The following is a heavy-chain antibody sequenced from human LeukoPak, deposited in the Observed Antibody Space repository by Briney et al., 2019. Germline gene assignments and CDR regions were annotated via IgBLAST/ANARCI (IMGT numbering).Heavy chain of an antibody. D-gene: IGHD3-16*02. CDR2: INPSGGST. V-gene: IGHV1-46*01. Sequence: ALVKVSCKASGYTFTSYYMHWVRQAPGQGLEWMGIINPSGGSTSYAQKFQGRVTMTRDTSTSTVYMELSSLRSEDTAVYYCARDITVWLSSPDHWGQGTLVTVSS. CDR3: ARDITVWLSSPDH. J-gene: IGHJ4*02. CDR1: GYTFTSYY.